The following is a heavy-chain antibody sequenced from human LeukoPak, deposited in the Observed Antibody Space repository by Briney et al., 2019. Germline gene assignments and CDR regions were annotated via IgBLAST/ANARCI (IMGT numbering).Heavy chain of an antibody. CDR2: ISDSGSAI. CDR1: GFTFSSYE. V-gene: IGHV3-48*03. J-gene: IGHJ6*03. D-gene: IGHD2-2*01. CDR3: ARGRRSCSTSCYYYYYMDV. Sequence: GGSLRLSCAASGFTFSSYEMNWVRQAPGKRLEWLSYISDSGSAIYYADSVKGRFTISRDNAKNSLYLQMNSLRAEDTAVYYCARGRRSCSTSCYYYYYMDVWGKGTTVTVSS.